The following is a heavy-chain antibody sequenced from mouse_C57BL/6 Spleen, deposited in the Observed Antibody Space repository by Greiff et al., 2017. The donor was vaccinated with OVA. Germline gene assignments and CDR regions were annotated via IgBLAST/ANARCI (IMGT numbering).Heavy chain of an antibody. J-gene: IGHJ2*01. V-gene: IGHV1-76*01. CDR2: IYPGSGNT. D-gene: IGHD1-1*01. CDR1: GYTFTDYY. CDR3: ARWGFFYGGSYGFDC. Sequence: VKLVESGAELVRPGASVKLSCKASGYTFTDYYINWLKQRPGQGLEWIARIYPGSGNTYYNEKFKGKATLTAEKSSSSACMQLRSLTSEDSAVYFCARWGFFYGGSYGFDCWGKGTTLTVSS.